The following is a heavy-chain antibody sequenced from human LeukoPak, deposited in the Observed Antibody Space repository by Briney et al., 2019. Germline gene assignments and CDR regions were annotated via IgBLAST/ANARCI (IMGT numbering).Heavy chain of an antibody. D-gene: IGHD2-2*01. CDR2: IYYSGST. J-gene: IGHJ3*02. CDR3: ARDCSSTSCYVGAFDI. V-gene: IGHV4-59*01. Sequence: SETLSLTCTVSGGSISSYYWSWIRQPPGKGLEWIGYIYYSGSTNYDPSLKSRVTISVDTSKNQFSLKLSSVTAADTAVYYCARDCSSTSCYVGAFDIWGQGTMVTVSS. CDR1: GGSISSYY.